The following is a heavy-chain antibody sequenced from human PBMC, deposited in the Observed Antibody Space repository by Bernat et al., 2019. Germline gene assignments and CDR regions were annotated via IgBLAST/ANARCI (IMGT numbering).Heavy chain of an antibody. V-gene: IGHV4-39*01. Sequence: QLQLQESGPGLVKPSETLSLTCTVSGGSISSSSYYWGWIRQPPGKGLEWIGSIYYSGSTYYNPSLKSRVTISVDTSKNQFSLKLSSVTAADTAVYYCASGFYDILTGYYNTNNYFDYWGQGTLVTVSS. CDR3: ASGFYDILTGYYNTNNYFDY. D-gene: IGHD3-9*01. CDR2: IYYSGST. CDR1: GGSISSSSYY. J-gene: IGHJ4*02.